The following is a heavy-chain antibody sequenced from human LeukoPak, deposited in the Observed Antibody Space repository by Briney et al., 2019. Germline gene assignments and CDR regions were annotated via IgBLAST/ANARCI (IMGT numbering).Heavy chain of an antibody. Sequence: SETLSLTCTVSGGSISSYYWSWIRQPPGKGLEWFGYIYYSGSTNYNPSLKSRVTISVDTSKNQFSLKLSSVTAADTAVYYCARGITIFGVAQRTPYYYYGMDVWGQGTTVTVSS. CDR2: IYYSGST. V-gene: IGHV4-59*08. CDR3: ARGITIFGVAQRTPYYYYGMDV. D-gene: IGHD3-3*01. J-gene: IGHJ6*02. CDR1: GGSISSYY.